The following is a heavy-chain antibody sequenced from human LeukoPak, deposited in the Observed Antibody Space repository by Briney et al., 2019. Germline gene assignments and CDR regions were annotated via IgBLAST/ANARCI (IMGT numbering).Heavy chain of an antibody. D-gene: IGHD5-18*01. CDR3: ASSPRVDTAMVLFDP. CDR2: IYYSGST. J-gene: IGHJ5*02. Sequence: SETLSLTCTVSGGSVSSGSYYWSWIRQPPGKGLEWIGYIYYSGSTNYNPSLKSRVTISVDTSKNQFSLKLSSVTAADTAVYYCASSPRVDTAMVLFDPWGQGTLVTVSS. V-gene: IGHV4-61*01. CDR1: GGSVSSGSYY.